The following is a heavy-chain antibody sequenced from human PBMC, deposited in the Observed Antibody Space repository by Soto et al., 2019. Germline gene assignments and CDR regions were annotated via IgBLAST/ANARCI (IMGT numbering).Heavy chain of an antibody. V-gene: IGHV5-10-1*01. CDR1: GYSFASYW. Sequence: GESLKIFCKGSGYSFASYWINWVRQMPGKGLEWMGRIDPSDSYTNYSPSLQGHVTISVDKSISTAYLQWSSLKASDTAMYYCPRWAEYYDISNARFDPWGQGTLVTVSP. CDR3: PRWAEYYDISNARFDP. J-gene: IGHJ5*02. D-gene: IGHD3-9*01. CDR2: IDPSDSYT.